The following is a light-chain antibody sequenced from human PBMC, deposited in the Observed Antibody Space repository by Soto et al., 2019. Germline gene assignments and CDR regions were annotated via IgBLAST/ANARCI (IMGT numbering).Light chain of an antibody. J-gene: IGLJ2*01. Sequence: QSALTQPPSASGSPGQSVTISCTGTRDDVGGYNDVSWFQHHPGKAPKLMIYGVYKRPSGVPARFSGSKSGNTASLTVSGLQAGDEAIYYCSSYVTTNVVVFGGGTKLTVL. V-gene: IGLV2-8*01. CDR3: SSYVTTNVVV. CDR2: GVY. CDR1: RDDVGGYND.